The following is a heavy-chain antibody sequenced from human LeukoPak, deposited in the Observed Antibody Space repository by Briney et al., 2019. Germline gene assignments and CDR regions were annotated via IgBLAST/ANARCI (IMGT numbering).Heavy chain of an antibody. Sequence: GGSLRLSCAASGFTVSSNYMSWVRQAPGKGLEWVSVIYSGGSTYYADSVKGRFTISRDNSKNSLYLQMNSLRAEDTAVYYCARGGSRQCEYYDFWSGYGPLDYWGQGTLVTVSS. CDR2: IYSGGST. D-gene: IGHD3-3*01. CDR3: ARGGSRQCEYYDFWSGYGPLDY. J-gene: IGHJ4*02. V-gene: IGHV3-53*01. CDR1: GFTVSSNY.